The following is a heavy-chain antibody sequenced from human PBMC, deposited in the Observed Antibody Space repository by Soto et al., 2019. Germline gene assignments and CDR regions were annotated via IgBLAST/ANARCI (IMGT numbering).Heavy chain of an antibody. CDR2: IYYSGST. J-gene: IGHJ4*02. V-gene: IGHV4-39*01. CDR3: ARLNPVEYSSSLDY. Sequence: SETLSLTCTVSGGSISSSSYYWGWIRQPPGKGLEWIGSIYYSGSTYYNPSLKSRVTISVDTSKNQFSLKLSSVTAADTAVYYCARLNPVEYSSSLDYWGQGTLVTVSS. CDR1: GGSISSSSYY. D-gene: IGHD6-6*01.